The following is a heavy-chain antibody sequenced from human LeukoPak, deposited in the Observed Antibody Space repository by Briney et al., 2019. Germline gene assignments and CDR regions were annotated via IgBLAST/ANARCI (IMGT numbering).Heavy chain of an antibody. CDR2: IHYSRGT. CDR3: ARVGDTSSYYYYLDY. V-gene: IGHV4-59*11. J-gene: IGHJ4*02. CDR1: GGSISSHY. Sequence: SETLSLTCTVSGGSISSHYWSWIRQPPGKGLEYIGYIHYSRGTNYNTSLKSRVTISLETSKNQFSLKLSSVTAADTAVYCCARVGDTSSYYYYLDYWGQGTLVTVSS. D-gene: IGHD2-2*01.